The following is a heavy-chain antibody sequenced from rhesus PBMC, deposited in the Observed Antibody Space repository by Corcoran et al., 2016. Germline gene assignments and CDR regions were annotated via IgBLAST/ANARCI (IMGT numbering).Heavy chain of an antibody. J-gene: IGHJ4*01. D-gene: IGHD6-25*01. Sequence: QVQLVQSGAEVKKPGASVKVSCKASGFTFGSYAISWVRQAPGQGLDWMGRINHLVGITNYAEKFQGRVTMTADTSTSTADMELSSLRSEDTAVYYCARVAAAGSFDYWGQGVLVTVSS. CDR1: GFTFGSYA. CDR3: ARVAAAGSFDY. CDR2: INHLVGIT. V-gene: IGHV1S10*01.